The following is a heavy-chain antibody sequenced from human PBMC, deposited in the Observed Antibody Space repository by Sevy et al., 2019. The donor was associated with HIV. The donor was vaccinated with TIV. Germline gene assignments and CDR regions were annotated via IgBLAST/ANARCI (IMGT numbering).Heavy chain of an antibody. J-gene: IGHJ3*02. V-gene: IGHV3-64D*06. CDR2: ISSNGGST. CDR1: GFTFSSDA. Sequence: GGSLRLSCSASGFTFSSDAMHWVLQAPGKGLEYVSAISSNGGSTYYADSVKGRFTISRDNSKNTLYLQMSSLRAEDTAVYYCGKVATAMVTGAFDIWGQGTMVTVSS. CDR3: GKVATAMVTGAFDI. D-gene: IGHD5-18*01.